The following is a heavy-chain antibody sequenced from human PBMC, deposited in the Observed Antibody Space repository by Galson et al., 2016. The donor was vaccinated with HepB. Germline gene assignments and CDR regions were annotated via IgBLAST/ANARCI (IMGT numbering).Heavy chain of an antibody. J-gene: IGHJ4*02. CDR1: GFIVSSNY. CDR2: ITGSPLSA. CDR3: AKDRQVTY. Sequence: SLRLSCAASGFIVSSNYMTWVRQAPGQGLEWVSSITGSPLSAFYADSVRGRFAISRDNSKNTLSLQMDSLRAEDTAVYYYAKDRQVTYWGQGTLVTVSS. D-gene: IGHD3-10*01. V-gene: IGHV3-23*01.